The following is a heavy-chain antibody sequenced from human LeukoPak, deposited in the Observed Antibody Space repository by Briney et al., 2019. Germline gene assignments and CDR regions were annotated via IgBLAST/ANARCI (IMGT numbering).Heavy chain of an antibody. CDR1: GGSISSYY. CDR2: IYYSGST. D-gene: IGHD1-26*01. Sequence: SETLSFTCTVSGGSISSYYWSWIRQPPGKGLGWIGYIYYSGSTNYNPSLKSRVTISVDTSKNQFSLKLSSVTAADPAVYYCARVYSGSYYGRDYYYGMDVWGQGTTVTVSS. V-gene: IGHV4-59*01. CDR3: ARVYSGSYYGRDYYYGMDV. J-gene: IGHJ6*02.